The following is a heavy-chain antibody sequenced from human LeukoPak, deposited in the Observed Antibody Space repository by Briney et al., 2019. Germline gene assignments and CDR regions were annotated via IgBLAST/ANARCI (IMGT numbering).Heavy chain of an antibody. CDR3: AKVTGGDMITYGGLDY. CDR2: ISGNGDIT. Sequence: GGSLRLSCAASGFTFSSYAMSWVRQAPGKGLEWVLAISGNGDITYYTDSVKGRFTISRDNSKNTLYLQMNSLRAEDTAVYYCAKVTGGDMITYGGLDYWGQGTLVTVSS. CDR1: GFTFSSYA. J-gene: IGHJ4*02. D-gene: IGHD3-16*01. V-gene: IGHV3-23*01.